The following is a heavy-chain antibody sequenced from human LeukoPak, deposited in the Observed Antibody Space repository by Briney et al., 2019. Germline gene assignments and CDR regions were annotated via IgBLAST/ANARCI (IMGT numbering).Heavy chain of an antibody. J-gene: IGHJ4*02. Sequence: GGSLRLSCAASGFTFSDYTLHWVRQAPGKGLEGVTVISSEGGTKFYAHSVEGRFTISRDNSKSPLYLQMNSLRVEHKAVYYCARDPVGGIPDYFDYWGQGTLVTVSS. CDR3: ARDPVGGIPDYFDY. D-gene: IGHD3-16*01. V-gene: IGHV3-30-3*01. CDR2: ISSEGGTK. CDR1: GFTFSDYT.